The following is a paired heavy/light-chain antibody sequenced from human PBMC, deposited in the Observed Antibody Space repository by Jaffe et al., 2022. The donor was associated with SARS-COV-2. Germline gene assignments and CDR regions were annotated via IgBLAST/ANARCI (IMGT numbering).Light chain of an antibody. J-gene: IGKJ1*01. V-gene: IGKV1-39*01. Sequence: DIQMTQSPSSLSASVGDRVTITCRASQSINIYLNWYQQKPGKAPNLLIFAASSLQSGVPSRFSGSGSGTDFTLTISSLQPEDFATYYCQQTYNTPRTFGQGTKVEI. CDR1: QSINIY. CDR2: AAS. CDR3: QQTYNTPRT.
Heavy chain of an antibody. CDR3: ARDRLVGAAPFDY. CDR2: ISGSSSTK. Sequence: EVQLVESGGGLVQPGGSLRLSCAASGFTFSSYSLNWVRQAPGKGLEFVSYISGSSSTKYYADSVKGRFTISRDNAKNSLFLQMDSLRDEDTAVYYCARDRLVGAAPFDYWGQGTLVTVSS. J-gene: IGHJ4*02. D-gene: IGHD1-26*01. V-gene: IGHV3-48*02. CDR1: GFTFSSYS.